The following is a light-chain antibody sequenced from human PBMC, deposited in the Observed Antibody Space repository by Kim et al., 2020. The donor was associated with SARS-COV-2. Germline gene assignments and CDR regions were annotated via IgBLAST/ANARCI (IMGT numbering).Light chain of an antibody. J-gene: IGKJ2*01. CDR2: AAS. CDR1: QSISSY. CDR3: QQSYSTPYT. Sequence: GDRVTITCRASQSISSYLNWYQQKPGKAPKLLIYAASSLQSGVPSRFSGSGSGTDFTLSISSLQPEDFATYYCQQSYSTPYTFGQGTKLEI. V-gene: IGKV1-39*01.